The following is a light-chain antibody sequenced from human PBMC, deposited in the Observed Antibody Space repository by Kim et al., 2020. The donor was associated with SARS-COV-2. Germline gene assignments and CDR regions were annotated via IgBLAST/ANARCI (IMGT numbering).Light chain of an antibody. CDR1: QSIRNY. J-gene: IGKJ4*01. Sequence: DIQMTQSPSSLSASVGDRVTITCRASQSIRNYLNWYQYKPGKVPKLLIYSTSVLETGIPSRFSGSGSGTDSSLTISTLQPEDFATYFCQQSYNTPRTFGGGTKVDIK. CDR2: STS. CDR3: QQSYNTPRT. V-gene: IGKV1-39*01.